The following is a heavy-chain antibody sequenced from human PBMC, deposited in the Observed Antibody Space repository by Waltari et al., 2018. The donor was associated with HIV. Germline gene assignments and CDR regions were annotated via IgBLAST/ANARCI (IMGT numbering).Heavy chain of an antibody. Sequence: EVQLVESGGGLIQPGGSLRLSCAASGFTVSSNYMSWVRQAPGKGLGGVSVIYSGGSTYYADSGKGRFTISRDNSKNTLYLQMNSLRAEDTAVYYCARGEGSTASAGYFDYWGQGTLVTVSS. J-gene: IGHJ4*02. CDR2: IYSGGST. CDR1: GFTVSSNY. V-gene: IGHV3-53*01. CDR3: ARGEGSTASAGYFDY. D-gene: IGHD6-6*01.